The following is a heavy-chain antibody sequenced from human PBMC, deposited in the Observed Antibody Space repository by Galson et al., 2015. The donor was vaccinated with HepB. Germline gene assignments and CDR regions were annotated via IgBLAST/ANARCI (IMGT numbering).Heavy chain of an antibody. Sequence: SLRLSCAASGFTFSSYAMSWVRQAPGKGLEWVSAISGSGGSTYYADSVKGRFTISRDNSKNTLYLQMNSLRAEDTAVYYCAKGVGYSSGWDEKYFDYWGQGTLVTVSS. V-gene: IGHV3-23*01. J-gene: IGHJ4*02. CDR1: GFTFSSYA. CDR3: AKGVGYSSGWDEKYFDY. D-gene: IGHD6-19*01. CDR2: ISGSGGST.